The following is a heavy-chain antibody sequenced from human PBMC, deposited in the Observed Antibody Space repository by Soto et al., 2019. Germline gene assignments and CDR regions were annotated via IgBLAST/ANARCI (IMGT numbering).Heavy chain of an antibody. CDR2: IDWDGGTS. CDR1: GFTFDDYG. Sequence: GGSLRLSCAASGFTFDDYGMTWVRQAPGKGLEWVSGIDWDGGTSGYADSVKGRFTISRDNSKNTLYLQMNSLRAEDTAVYYCAVSSYDSSGYFYGMDVWGQGTTVTVSS. CDR3: AVSSYDSSGYFYGMDV. V-gene: IGHV3-20*04. D-gene: IGHD3-22*01. J-gene: IGHJ6*02.